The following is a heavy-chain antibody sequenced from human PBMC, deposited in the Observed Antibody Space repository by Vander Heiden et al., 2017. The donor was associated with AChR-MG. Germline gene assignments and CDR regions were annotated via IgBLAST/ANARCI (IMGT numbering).Heavy chain of an antibody. D-gene: IGHD5-18*01. CDR3: ARLTIQLPYHYYYYYMDV. CDR1: GGTFSRYA. J-gene: IGHJ6*03. CDR2: IIPIFGTA. V-gene: IGHV1-69*06. Sequence: QVQLVQSGAEVKKPGSSVKVSCKASGGTFSRYAISWVRQAPGQGLEWMGGIIPIFGTANYAQKFQGRVTITADKSTSTAYMELSSLRSEDTAVYYCARLTIQLPYHYYYYYMDVWGKGTTVTVSS.